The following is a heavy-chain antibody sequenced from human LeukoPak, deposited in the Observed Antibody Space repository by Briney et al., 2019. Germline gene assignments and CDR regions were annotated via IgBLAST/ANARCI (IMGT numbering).Heavy chain of an antibody. Sequence: ASVKVSCKASGYTFTSYGISWVRQAPGQGLEWMGWISAYNGNTNYAQKLQGRVTMTTDASTSTAYMELRSLRSDDTAVYYCARDFTNLGPSPYYGSGSSDYWGQGTLVTVSS. J-gene: IGHJ4*02. CDR1: GYTFTSYG. V-gene: IGHV1-18*01. CDR3: ARDFTNLGPSPYYGSGSSDY. CDR2: ISAYNGNT. D-gene: IGHD3-10*01.